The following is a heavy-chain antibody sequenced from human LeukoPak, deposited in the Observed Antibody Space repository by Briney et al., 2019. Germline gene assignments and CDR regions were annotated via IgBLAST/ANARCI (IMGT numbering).Heavy chain of an antibody. CDR1: GDSISSYY. CDR2: IYTSGTT. Sequence: SETLSLTCTVSGDSISSYYWSWIRQPAGKGLEWIGRIYTSGTTNYNPSLRSRVTMSVDTSKNQFSLKLSSVTAADTAGYYCARDWEAAAGRYFFDYWGQGTVVTVSS. V-gene: IGHV4-4*07. J-gene: IGHJ4*02. D-gene: IGHD6-13*01. CDR3: ARDWEAAAGRYFFDY.